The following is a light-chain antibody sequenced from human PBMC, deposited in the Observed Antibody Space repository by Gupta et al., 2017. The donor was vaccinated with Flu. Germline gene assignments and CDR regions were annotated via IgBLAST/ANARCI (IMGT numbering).Light chain of an antibody. CDR3: NSRDSTDNHQAV. CDR2: AKN. CDR1: SLRNSY. Sequence: SSELTQVPDVSVALGQTVRTPCQGHSLRNSYASCYQQKPGKAPVLVLYAKNIRPSGIPDRFSGSSSGNTASLTITGAQAEDEADYYCNSRDSTDNHQAVFGGGTKLTVL. V-gene: IGLV3-19*01. J-gene: IGLJ2*01.